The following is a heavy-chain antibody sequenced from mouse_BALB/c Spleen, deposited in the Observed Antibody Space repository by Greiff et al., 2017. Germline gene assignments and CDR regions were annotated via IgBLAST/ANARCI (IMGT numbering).Heavy chain of an antibody. V-gene: IGHV2-6-5*01. J-gene: IGHJ3*01. CDR3: ARNYGSSYVGTY. CDR1: GFSLTDYG. Sequence: VMLVESGPGLVAPSQSLSITCTVSGFSLTDYGVSWIRQPPGKGLEWLGVIWGGGSTYYNSALKSRLSISKDISKSQVFLKMNSLQTDDTAMYYCARNYGSSYVGTYWGQGTLVTVSA. CDR2: IWGGGST. D-gene: IGHD1-1*01.